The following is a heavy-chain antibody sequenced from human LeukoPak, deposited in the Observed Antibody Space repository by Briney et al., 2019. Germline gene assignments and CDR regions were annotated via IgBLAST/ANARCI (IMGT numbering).Heavy chain of an antibody. J-gene: IGHJ4*02. CDR2: IYSSGTT. V-gene: IGHV4-4*07. CDR3: ARDRGFSYGWGIFFFDF. D-gene: IGHD3-10*01. Sequence: PSETLSLTCSVSGGSISSYHWTWIRQPAGKGPEWLGRIYSSGTTNYNPSLQTRVTMSVDTSRNQFSLRLKSVTAADTAVYYCARDRGFSYGWGIFFFDFWGQGVLVTVSS. CDR1: GGSISSYH.